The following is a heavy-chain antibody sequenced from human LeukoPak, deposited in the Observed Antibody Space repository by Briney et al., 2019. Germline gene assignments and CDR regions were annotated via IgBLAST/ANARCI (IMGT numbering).Heavy chain of an antibody. J-gene: IGHJ4*02. V-gene: IGHV3-30-3*01. Sequence: GGSLRLSCAASGFTFTNYATHWVRQAPGKGLEWVAVISSDGSNTYYADSVKGRFTISRDNSQYTLYLQMNSLRPEDTAVYYCFFPGVTGKVYWGQGTLVTVSS. CDR1: GFTFTNYA. CDR3: FFPGVTGKVY. CDR2: ISSDGSNT. D-gene: IGHD1-20*01.